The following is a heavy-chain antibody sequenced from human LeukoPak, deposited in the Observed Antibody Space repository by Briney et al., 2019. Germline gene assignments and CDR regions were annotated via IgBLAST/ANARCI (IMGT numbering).Heavy chain of an antibody. J-gene: IGHJ4*02. V-gene: IGHV5-51*01. CDR2: IYPGDSDT. CDR1: GYSFTSYW. D-gene: IGHD3-10*01. CDR3: ARLTRGELWFGEFPDY. Sequence: PGESLKISCKGSGYSFTSYWIGWVRQMPGKGLEWMGIIYPGDSDTRYSPSFQGQVTISADKSISTAYLQWSSLKASDTAMYYCARLTRGELWFGEFPDYWGQGTLVTVSS.